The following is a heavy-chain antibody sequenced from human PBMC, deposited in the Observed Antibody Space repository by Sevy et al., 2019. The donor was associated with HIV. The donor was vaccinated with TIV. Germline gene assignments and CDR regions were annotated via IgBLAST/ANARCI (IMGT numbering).Heavy chain of an antibody. CDR1: GGTCSSYG. Sequence: ASVKVSCKASGGTCSSYGISWVRRAPGQGLEWIGGIIPILGTVNYAQKFQGRVTITADESTKTAYMELSSLRSEDTAVYYCARGGGNGWYYFDYWGQETLVTVSS. J-gene: IGHJ4*02. CDR2: IIPILGTV. D-gene: IGHD6-19*01. CDR3: ARGGGNGWYYFDY. V-gene: IGHV1-69*13.